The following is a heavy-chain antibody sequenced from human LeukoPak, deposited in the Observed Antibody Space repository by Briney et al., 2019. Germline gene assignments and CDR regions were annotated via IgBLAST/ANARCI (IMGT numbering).Heavy chain of an antibody. D-gene: IGHD3-22*01. CDR3: ARDYYDSSGYPGVQYYYYMDV. CDR1: GYTFTGYY. Sequence: ASVKVSCKASGYTFTGYYMHWVRQAPGQGLEWMGWINPNSGGTNYAQKSQGRVTMTRDTSISTAYMELSRLRSDDTAVYYCARDYYDSSGYPGVQYYYYMDVWGKGTTVTVSS. CDR2: INPNSGGT. J-gene: IGHJ6*03. V-gene: IGHV1-2*02.